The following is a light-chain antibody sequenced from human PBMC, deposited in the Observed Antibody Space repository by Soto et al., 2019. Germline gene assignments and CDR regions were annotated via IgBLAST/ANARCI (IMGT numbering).Light chain of an antibody. V-gene: IGKV1-5*01. CDR2: DVS. CDR1: QIISGW. CDR3: QQYNSYPVT. J-gene: IGKJ1*01. Sequence: DIHMTQSPSTLSASLGDRVTITCRASQIISGWLAWYQQKPGKAPKLLIYDVSSLESGVPSRFSGSGSGTEFTLTISSLQTDDFATYYCQQYNSYPVTFGQGTKVDIK.